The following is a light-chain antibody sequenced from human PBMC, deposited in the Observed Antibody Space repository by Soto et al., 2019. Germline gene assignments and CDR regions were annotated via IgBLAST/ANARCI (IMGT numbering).Light chain of an antibody. CDR3: QQYNTYPLT. CDR2: TAS. J-gene: IGKJ4*01. CDR1: QSINSW. V-gene: IGKV1-5*03. Sequence: DIQMTQSPSTLSASVGDRVTITCRASQSINSWLAWYQQKPGKAPKLLIYTASSLQTGVPSRFSGSQSGTEFTLTLSSLQPDDFATYYCQQYNTYPLTFGGGTKVEIK.